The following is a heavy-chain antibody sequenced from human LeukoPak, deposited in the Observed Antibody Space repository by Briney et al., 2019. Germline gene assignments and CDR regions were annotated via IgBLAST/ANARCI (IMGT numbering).Heavy chain of an antibody. D-gene: IGHD3-10*01. Sequence: GGSLTLSCAASGFTLSSNSMTWVRQTPGKGLEWVSGISGSGDSTFYADSVKGRFTISRDNSRNTLYLQMSSLRPEDTAVYYCTKWSGFGDDWGQGTLVTVSS. CDR1: GFTLSSNS. CDR3: TKWSGFGDD. V-gene: IGHV3-23*01. CDR2: ISGSGDST. J-gene: IGHJ4*02.